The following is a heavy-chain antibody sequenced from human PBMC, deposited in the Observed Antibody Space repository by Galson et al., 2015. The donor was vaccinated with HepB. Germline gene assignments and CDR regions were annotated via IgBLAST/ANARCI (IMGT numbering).Heavy chain of an antibody. CDR2: INSDGTTT. CDR3: TKGRQSGYGNLFDY. CDR1: GFTFSSYW. J-gene: IGHJ4*02. V-gene: IGHV3-74*01. Sequence: SLRLSCAASGFTFSSYWMHWVRQAPGKGLVWVSRINSDGTTTTYADSVKGRFTISRDKAKNTLYLQMNSLRAEDTAVYYCTKGRQSGYGNLFDYWGQGTLVTVSS. D-gene: IGHD3-22*01.